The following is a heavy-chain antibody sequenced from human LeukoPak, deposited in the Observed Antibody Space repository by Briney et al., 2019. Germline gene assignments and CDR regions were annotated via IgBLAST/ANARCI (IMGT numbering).Heavy chain of an antibody. CDR3: ARVSGSGSPLYYYYGMDV. CDR1: GGSISSYY. V-gene: IGHV4-59*01. D-gene: IGHD6-19*01. Sequence: SETLSLTCTVSGGSISSYYWSWIRQPPGKGLEWIGYIYYSGSTNYNPSLKSRATISVDTSKNQFSLKLSSVTAADTAVYYCARVSGSGSPLYYYYGMDVWGQGTTVTVSS. J-gene: IGHJ6*02. CDR2: IYYSGST.